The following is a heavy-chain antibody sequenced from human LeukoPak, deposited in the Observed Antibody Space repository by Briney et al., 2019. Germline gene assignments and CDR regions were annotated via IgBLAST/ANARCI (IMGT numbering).Heavy chain of an antibody. V-gene: IGHV4-61*05. CDR2: IYYSGST. CDR1: GGSISSSSDY. D-gene: IGHD1-26*01. J-gene: IGHJ3*02. Sequence: SETLSLTCTVSGGSISSSSDYWGWIRQPPGKGLEWIGSIYYSGSTNYNPSLKSRVTISVDTSKNEFSLKLSSVTAADTAVYFCARQRMVGGADVFDIWGRGTMVIVSS. CDR3: ARQRMVGGADVFDI.